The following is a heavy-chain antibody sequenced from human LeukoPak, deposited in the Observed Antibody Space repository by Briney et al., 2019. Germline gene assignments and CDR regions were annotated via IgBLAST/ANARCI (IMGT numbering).Heavy chain of an antibody. CDR3: TRDTDVY. J-gene: IGHJ4*02. V-gene: IGHV3-48*03. Sequence: GGSVSLSCAASGFTLSSYEMNLVRQAPAKALEWASYISSSGSTIYYADSVKGRFTISRDNAKNSLYLQMNSLRGEDTAVYYCTRDTDVYWGQGTLVTVSS. CDR2: ISSSGSTI. CDR1: GFTLSSYE. D-gene: IGHD4-17*01.